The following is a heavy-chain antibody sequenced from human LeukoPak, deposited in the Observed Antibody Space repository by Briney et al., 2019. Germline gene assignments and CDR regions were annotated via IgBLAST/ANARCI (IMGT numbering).Heavy chain of an antibody. CDR1: GYTFTSYG. Sequence: ASVKVSCKASGYTFTSYGISWVRQAPGQGLEWMGWISAYNGNTNYAQKLQGRVTMTTDTSTSTAYMELRSLRSDDTAVYYCARMHRSYDILTGYESFDYWGQGTLVTVSS. D-gene: IGHD3-9*01. J-gene: IGHJ4*02. V-gene: IGHV1-18*01. CDR3: ARMHRSYDILTGYESFDY. CDR2: ISAYNGNT.